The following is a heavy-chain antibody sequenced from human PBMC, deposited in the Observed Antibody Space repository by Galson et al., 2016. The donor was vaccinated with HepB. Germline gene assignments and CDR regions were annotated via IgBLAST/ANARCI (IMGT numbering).Heavy chain of an antibody. CDR3: ARAAYCSGVSCYSEGLDV. D-gene: IGHD2-15*01. J-gene: IGHJ6*02. CDR2: INTYNGDT. CDR1: CDTFISND. V-gene: IGHV1-18*01. Sequence: SVKVSCKASCDTFISNDIYISWVRQAPGQGLEWMGRINTYNGDTTYRQSLQGRVTLTTDRITSTAYMELRGLISDDTAVYYCARAAYCSGVSCYSEGLDVWGQGTPVTVSS.